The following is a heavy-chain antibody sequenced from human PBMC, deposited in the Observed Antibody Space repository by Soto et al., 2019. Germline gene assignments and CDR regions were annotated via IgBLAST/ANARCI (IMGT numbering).Heavy chain of an antibody. CDR1: GFTFSSYA. CDR2: ISYDGSNK. V-gene: IGHV3-30-3*01. D-gene: IGHD3-3*01. CDR3: ARDHLRFLEWLDHGMDV. J-gene: IGHJ6*02. Sequence: PGGSLRLSCAASGFTFSSYAMHWVRQAPGKGLEWVAVISYDGSNKYYADSVKGRFTISRDNSKNTLYLQMNSLRAEDTAVYYCARDHLRFLEWLDHGMDVWGQGTTVTVSS.